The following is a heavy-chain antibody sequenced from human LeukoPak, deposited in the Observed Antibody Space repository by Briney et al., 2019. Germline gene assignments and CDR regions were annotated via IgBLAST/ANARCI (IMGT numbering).Heavy chain of an antibody. J-gene: IGHJ3*02. CDR3: ARDHNGGYVHDAFDI. D-gene: IGHD5-12*01. CDR2: INSDGSST. V-gene: IGHV3-74*01. Sequence: QPGGSLRLSCEASGFTFSSYWMHWVRQAPGRGLVWVSRINSDGSSTRYADSVKGRFTISRDNAKNSLYLQMNSLRAEDTAIYSCARDHNGGYVHDAFDIWGQGTMVTVSS. CDR1: GFTFSSYW.